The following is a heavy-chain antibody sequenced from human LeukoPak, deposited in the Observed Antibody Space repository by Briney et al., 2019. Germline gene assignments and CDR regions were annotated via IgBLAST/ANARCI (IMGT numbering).Heavy chain of an antibody. CDR3: ARDRGTVVTSWRYFDY. J-gene: IGHJ4*02. Sequence: SETLSLTCTVSGYSISSGYYWGWIRQPPGQGLEWIGSIYHSGSTYYNPSLKSRVTISVDTSKNQFSLKLSSVTAADTAVYYCARDRGTVVTSWRYFDYWGQGTLVTVSS. CDR1: GYSISSGYY. CDR2: IYHSGST. D-gene: IGHD4-23*01. V-gene: IGHV4-38-2*02.